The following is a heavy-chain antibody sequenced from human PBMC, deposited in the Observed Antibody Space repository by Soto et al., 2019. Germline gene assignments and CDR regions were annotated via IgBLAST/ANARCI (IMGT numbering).Heavy chain of an antibody. CDR1: GGSISSEYYH. CDR2: IHYSGSI. D-gene: IGHD2-21*02. V-gene: IGHV4-30-4*08. Sequence: QVQLQQSGPGLVKPSQTLSLTCSVSGGSISSEYYHWTWIRQSPGKGLEWIGYIHYSGSILYNPSFKSRITMSVDTSKNQLSLQLSSVSAADTAVYFCAREDDGGDRDYYGLDVWGQGTTVTVSS. J-gene: IGHJ6*02. CDR3: AREDDGGDRDYYGLDV.